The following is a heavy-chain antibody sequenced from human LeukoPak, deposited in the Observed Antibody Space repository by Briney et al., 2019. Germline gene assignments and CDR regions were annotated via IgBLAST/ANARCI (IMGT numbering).Heavy chain of an antibody. CDR1: GFTFSSYA. CDR2: ISGSGGST. V-gene: IGHV3-23*01. J-gene: IGHJ3*02. D-gene: IGHD3-16*01. Sequence: GRSLRLSCAASGFTFSSYAMSWVRQAPGKGLEWVSAISGSGGSTYYADSVKGRFTISRDNSKNTLYLQMNSLRAEDTAVYYCANGGNNNDAFDIWGQGTMVTVSS. CDR3: ANGGNNNDAFDI.